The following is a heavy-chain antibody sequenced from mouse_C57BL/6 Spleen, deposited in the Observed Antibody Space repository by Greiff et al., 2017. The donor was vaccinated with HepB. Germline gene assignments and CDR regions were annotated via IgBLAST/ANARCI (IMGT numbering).Heavy chain of an antibody. CDR2: IYPGDGDT. CDR3: ASPNYYGSSYDYYAMDY. V-gene: IGHV1-82*01. D-gene: IGHD1-1*01. J-gene: IGHJ4*01. Sequence: VQGVESGPELVKPGASVKISCKASGYAFSSSWMNWVKQRPGKGLEWIGRIYPGDGDTNYNGKFKGKATLTADKSSSTAYMQLSSLTSEDSAVYFCASPNYYGSSYDYYAMDYWGQGTSVTVSS. CDR1: GYAFSSSW.